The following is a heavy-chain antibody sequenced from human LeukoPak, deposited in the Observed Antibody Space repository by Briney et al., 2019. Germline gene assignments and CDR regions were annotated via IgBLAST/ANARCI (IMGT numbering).Heavy chain of an antibody. V-gene: IGHV4-4*07. CDR1: GGSISNYY. D-gene: IGHD3-10*01. CDR2: IYTSGST. J-gene: IGHJ5*02. Sequence: PSETLSLTCTVSGGSISNYYWSWIRQPAGKGLEWIGRIYTSGSTNYNPSLKSRVTMSADTSKNQFSLKLTSVTAADTAVYYCARDRLWFGGFDPWGQGTLVTVSS. CDR3: ARDRLWFGGFDP.